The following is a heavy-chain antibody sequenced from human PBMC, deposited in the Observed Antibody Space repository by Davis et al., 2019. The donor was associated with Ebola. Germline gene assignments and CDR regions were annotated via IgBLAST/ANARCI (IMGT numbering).Heavy chain of an antibody. CDR1: GYTFTNYD. CDR2: MNPNSGNA. Sequence: AASVKVSCKASGYTFTNYDIYWMRQAPGQGLEWVGWMNPNSGNAAYARRLQGRVTMTRNTSITTAYMELSTLTSEDTAVYYCARGIRAGDYREYWGQGALVTVSS. CDR3: ARGIRAGDYREY. D-gene: IGHD4-17*01. J-gene: IGHJ4*02. V-gene: IGHV1-8*01.